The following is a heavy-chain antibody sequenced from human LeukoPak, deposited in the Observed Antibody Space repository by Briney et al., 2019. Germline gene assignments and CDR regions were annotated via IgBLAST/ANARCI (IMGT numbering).Heavy chain of an antibody. CDR2: ISSSSSYI. J-gene: IGHJ5*02. CDR3: AREGGYCSSTSCPNWFYP. Sequence: GGSLRLSCAASGFTFSSYSMNWVRQAPGKGLEWVSSISSSSSYIYYADSVKGRFTISRDNAKNSLYLQMNSLRAEDTAVYYCAREGGYCSSTSCPNWFYPWGQGTLVTVSS. CDR1: GFTFSSYS. D-gene: IGHD2-2*01. V-gene: IGHV3-21*01.